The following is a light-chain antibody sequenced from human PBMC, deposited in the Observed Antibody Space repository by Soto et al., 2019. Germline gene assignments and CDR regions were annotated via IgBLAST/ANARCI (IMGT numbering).Light chain of an antibody. V-gene: IGKV3-20*01. CDR2: AAS. J-gene: IGKJ2*01. Sequence: EIVLTQSPGTLSLSPGERATLSCRASQRISSIYLAWYQQKPGQAPRLLIYAASSRATGIPDRFSGSGSGTDFTLTISRLEPEDFAVYYCQQYGSSSYTFGQGTQLEI. CDR1: QRISSIY. CDR3: QQYGSSSYT.